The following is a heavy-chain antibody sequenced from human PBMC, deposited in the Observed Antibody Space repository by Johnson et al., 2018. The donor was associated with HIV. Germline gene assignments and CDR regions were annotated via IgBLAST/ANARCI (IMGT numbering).Heavy chain of an antibody. CDR2: ISSSGSTI. Sequence: QVQLVESGGGLVKPGGSLRLSCVASGFTFSDYYMSWIRQAPGKGLEWVSYISSSGSTIYYADCVKGRFTISRDNAKNSLSLQMNSLRAEDTAVYYCARAFSSGWYPHDSFDIWGQGTMVTVSS. D-gene: IGHD6-19*01. CDR3: ARAFSSGWYPHDSFDI. J-gene: IGHJ3*02. CDR1: GFTFSDYY. V-gene: IGHV3-11*04.